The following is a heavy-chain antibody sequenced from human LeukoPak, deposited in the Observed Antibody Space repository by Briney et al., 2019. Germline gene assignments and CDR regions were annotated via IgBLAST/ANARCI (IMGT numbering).Heavy chain of an antibody. CDR3: ARHRGRYYDSGSYYYFDY. CDR2: VYYTGST. D-gene: IGHD3-10*01. Sequence: SETLSLTCTVSGGSISSGGYYWGWIRQPPGKGLEWVGGVYYTGSTFYNPSLKSRVTTSVDTSKNHFSLNLSSVTAADTAVYYCARHRGRYYDSGSYYYFDYWGQGTLVTVSS. V-gene: IGHV4-39*02. J-gene: IGHJ4*02. CDR1: GGSISSGGYY.